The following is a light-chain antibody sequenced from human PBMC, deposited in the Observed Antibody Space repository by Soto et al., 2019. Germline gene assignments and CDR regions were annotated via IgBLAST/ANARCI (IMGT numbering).Light chain of an antibody. V-gene: IGKV3-15*01. J-gene: IGKJ4*02. CDR3: QQYNNWRLYT. CDR2: DAA. Sequence: EIVMTQSPATPSVSRGDRATLSCRASHSIVTNLSWYQQKPGQAPRLLIFDAATRAIGIPARFSGSGSGTECTLTISNLQSEDFAGSSSQQYNNWRLYTFGGGGKV. CDR1: HSIVTN.